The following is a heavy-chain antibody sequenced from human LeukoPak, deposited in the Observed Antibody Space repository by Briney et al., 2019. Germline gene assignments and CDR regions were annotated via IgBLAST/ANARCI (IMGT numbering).Heavy chain of an antibody. CDR3: AKYQSAYCGGDCYAFDI. V-gene: IGHV3-23*01. CDR1: GFTFSSYA. Sequence: GGSLRLSCAASGFTFSSYAMSGVREAPGKGLEGVSAISGRGGSTYYADSVKGRFTISRDNSKNTLYLQMNSLRAEDTAVYYCAKYQSAYCGGDCYAFDIWGQGTMVTVSS. D-gene: IGHD2-21*02. J-gene: IGHJ3*02. CDR2: ISGRGGST.